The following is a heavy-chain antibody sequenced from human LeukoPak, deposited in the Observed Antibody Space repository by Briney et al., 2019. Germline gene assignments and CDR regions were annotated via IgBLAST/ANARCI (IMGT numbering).Heavy chain of an antibody. CDR2: VYYSGST. V-gene: IGHV4-39*07. J-gene: IGHJ6*02. Sequence: SETLSLTCSVSGGSISSTNYYWAWIRQPPGKGLEWIGSVYYSGSTYYNPSLKGRVIISVDTSKNQFSLTLSSVTAADTAVYYCARDRIFGVVITPYYYYYGMDVWGQGTAVTVSS. CDR1: GGSISSTNYY. D-gene: IGHD3-3*01. CDR3: ARDRIFGVVITPYYYYYGMDV.